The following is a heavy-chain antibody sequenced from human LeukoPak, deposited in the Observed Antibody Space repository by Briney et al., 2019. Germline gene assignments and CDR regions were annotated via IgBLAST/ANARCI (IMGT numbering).Heavy chain of an antibody. CDR1: GGSISSYY. V-gene: IGHV4-59*01. CDR2: IYYSGST. J-gene: IGHJ4*02. CDR3: AGASYDSSGVH. Sequence: PSETLSLTCTVSGGSISSYYWSWIRQPPGKGLEWIGYIYYSGSTNYNPSLKRRVTISVDTSKNQFSLKLSSVTAADTAVYYCAGASYDSSGVHWGQGTLVTVSS. D-gene: IGHD3-22*01.